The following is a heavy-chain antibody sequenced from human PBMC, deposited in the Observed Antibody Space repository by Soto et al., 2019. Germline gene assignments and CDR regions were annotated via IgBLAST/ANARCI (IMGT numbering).Heavy chain of an antibody. D-gene: IGHD5-12*01. J-gene: IGHJ6*02. CDR3: AKDHWAAYSGYAIRNDLDV. CDR2: ISYEGSKT. V-gene: IGHV3-30*18. CDR1: GFTFSDYG. Sequence: QVQLVESGGGVVQPGRSLRLSCAASGFTFSDYGIHWVRQAPGKGLEWVAVISYEGSKTYYADSVKGRFTISRDNSKNTVYLQMASLRPEVTAVYYCAKDHWAAYSGYAIRNDLDVWGQGTTVTVSS.